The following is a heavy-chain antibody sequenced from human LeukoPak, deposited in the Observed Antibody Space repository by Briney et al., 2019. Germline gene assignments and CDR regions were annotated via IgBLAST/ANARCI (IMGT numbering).Heavy chain of an antibody. CDR3: ANTIAVAGFYYYYGMDV. Sequence: GGSLRLSCAASGFTFSSYWMSWVRQAPGKGLEWVANIKQDGSEKYYVDSVEGRFTISRDNSKNTLYLQMNSLRADDTATYYCANTIAVAGFYYYYGMDVWGQGTTVTVSS. D-gene: IGHD6-19*01. CDR2: IKQDGSEK. V-gene: IGHV3-7*01. J-gene: IGHJ6*02. CDR1: GFTFSSYW.